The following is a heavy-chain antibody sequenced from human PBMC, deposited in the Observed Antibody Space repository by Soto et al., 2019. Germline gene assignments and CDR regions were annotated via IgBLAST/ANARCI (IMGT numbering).Heavy chain of an antibody. CDR1: GGSISSGDYY. D-gene: IGHD3-10*01. CDR2: VFYSGST. J-gene: IGHJ4*02. CDR3: AREKMVRGVITGFDY. V-gene: IGHV4-30-4*01. Sequence: QVQLLESGPGLVKPSQTLSLTCTVSGGSISSGDYYWSWIRQPPGKGLEWIGYVFYSGSTDYNPSLKSRVAISVDTSKNQCSLKLISVTAADTAVYYCAREKMVRGVITGFDYWGQGTLVTDSS.